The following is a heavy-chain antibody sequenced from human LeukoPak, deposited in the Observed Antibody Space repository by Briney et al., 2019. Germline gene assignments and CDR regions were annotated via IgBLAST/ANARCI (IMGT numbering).Heavy chain of an antibody. J-gene: IGHJ4*02. CDR2: ISASDGTT. CDR3: ARGGGVVTTHFSL. V-gene: IGHV1-18*01. D-gene: IGHD4-17*01. CDR1: GYSFSIYG. Sequence: GASVKVSCKASGYSFSIYGITWARQAPGQGLEYLGWISASDGTTNYEEKVQVRVTMTTDTSTSTAYLELRSLRSEDTAVYYCARGGGVVTTHFSLWGQGTLVTV.